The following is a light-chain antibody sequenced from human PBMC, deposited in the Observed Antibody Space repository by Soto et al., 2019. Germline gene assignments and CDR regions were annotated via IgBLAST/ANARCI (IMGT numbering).Light chain of an antibody. V-gene: IGKV3-20*01. CDR3: QQSDGSLWT. CDR1: QSISSTD. J-gene: IGKJ1*01. Sequence: EIVLTQSPGTLSLSPGERATLSCRASQSISSTDLAWYQQKSGQAPRLLIYGASTRATGIPGRFSGSGSGTDFTLTISRLEPEDFALYYCQQSDGSLWTFGQGTKVELK. CDR2: GAS.